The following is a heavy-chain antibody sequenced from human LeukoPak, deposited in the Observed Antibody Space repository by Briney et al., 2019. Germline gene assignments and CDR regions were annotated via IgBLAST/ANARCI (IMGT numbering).Heavy chain of an antibody. CDR3: ARDLRLDCGGDCYVRMRY. CDR1: DYTFTSYG. V-gene: IGHV1-18*01. Sequence: ASVKVSCKPSDYTFTSYGFSWVRQAPGQRLGWMGWISPPDGNTNYAQKFQGRVAMTTDTSNSTAHMELRSLRSDDTAMYYCARDLRLDCGGDCYVRMRYWGQGTLVTVSS. D-gene: IGHD2-21*02. J-gene: IGHJ4*02. CDR2: ISPPDGNT.